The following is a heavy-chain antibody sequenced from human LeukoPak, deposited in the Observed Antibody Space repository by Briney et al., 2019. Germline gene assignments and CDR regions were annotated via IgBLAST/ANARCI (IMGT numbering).Heavy chain of an antibody. CDR3: AREPGVVIREYYFDY. D-gene: IGHD3-3*01. Sequence: SETLSLTCTVSGGSISSSSYYWGWIRQPPGKGLEWIGSIYYSGSTNYNPSLKSRVTISVDTSKNQFSLKLSSVTAADTAVYYCAREPGVVIREYYFDYWGQGTLVTVSS. J-gene: IGHJ4*02. CDR2: IYYSGST. V-gene: IGHV4-39*07. CDR1: GGSISSSSYY.